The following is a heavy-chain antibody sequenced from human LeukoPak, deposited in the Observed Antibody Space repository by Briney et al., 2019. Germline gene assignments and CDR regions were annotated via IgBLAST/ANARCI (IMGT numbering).Heavy chain of an antibody. J-gene: IGHJ4*02. V-gene: IGHV3-48*03. CDR3: ARISWIQLGLDY. Sequence: PGGSLRLSCAASGFTFSSYAMSWVRQAPGKGLEWVSYISSSGSTIYYADSVKGRFTISRDNAKNSLYLQMNSLRAEDTAVYYCARISWIQLGLDYWGQGTLVTVSS. CDR1: GFTFSSYA. CDR2: ISSSGSTI. D-gene: IGHD5-18*01.